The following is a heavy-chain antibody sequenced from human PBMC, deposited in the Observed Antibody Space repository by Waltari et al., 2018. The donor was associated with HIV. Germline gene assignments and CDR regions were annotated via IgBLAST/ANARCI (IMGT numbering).Heavy chain of an antibody. D-gene: IGHD6-19*01. J-gene: IGHJ4*02. CDR2: IRSKANSHAT. V-gene: IGHV3-73*02. CDR3: TRGAADSSAWYAGY. CDR1: GLTFSGSA. Sequence: EVQLVESGGGLVQPGGSLKLSCVASGLTFSGSAMHWVGRIRSKANSHATAYAASVKGRFTISRDDSKNTAYLQMNSLKTEDTAVYYCTRGAADSSAWYAGYWGQGTLVTVSS.